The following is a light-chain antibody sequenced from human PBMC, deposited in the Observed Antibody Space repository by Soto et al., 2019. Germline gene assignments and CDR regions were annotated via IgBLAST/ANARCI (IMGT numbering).Light chain of an antibody. J-gene: IGKJ2*01. CDR2: DAS. CDR3: QQSYSSSATM. V-gene: IGKV1-5*01. Sequence: DIQVTQSPPTLSASVGDRVTITCRASQTISTWMAWYQQKPGKAPKLLVYDASTLQSGVPSRFSGSGSGRDFTLNITRLQPEDFATYYCQQSYSSSATMFGQGTKVDIK. CDR1: QTISTW.